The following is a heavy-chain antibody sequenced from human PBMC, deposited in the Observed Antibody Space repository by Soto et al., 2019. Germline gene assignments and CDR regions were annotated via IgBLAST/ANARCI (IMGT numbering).Heavy chain of an antibody. CDR1: GYTCTSYA. D-gene: IGHD2-2*01. J-gene: IGHJ6*02. Sequence: DASVKVSCKASGYTCTSYAMHCVLRSPLQRLDWMGWINAGNGNTRYSQKFQGRVTITRDTSASTAYMELSSLRTEDTAVYFCARPTVLVPAAFYALDVWGQGTTVTVSS. V-gene: IGHV1-3*01. CDR3: ARPTVLVPAAFYALDV. CDR2: INAGNGNT.